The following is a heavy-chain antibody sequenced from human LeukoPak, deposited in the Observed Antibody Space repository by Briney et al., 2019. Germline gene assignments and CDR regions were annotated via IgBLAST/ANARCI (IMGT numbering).Heavy chain of an antibody. CDR3: AKLLTGYDYYYYGMDV. CDR2: IYYSRST. J-gene: IGHJ6*02. CDR1: GDSISSYY. V-gene: IGHV4-59*12. Sequence: SETLSLTCTVSGDSISSYYWSWIRQPPGKGLEWLGYIYYSRSTNYNPSLKSRVTISVDTSKNQFSLKLSSVTAADTGVYYCAKLLTGYDYYYYGMDVWGQGTTVTVSS. D-gene: IGHD3-9*01.